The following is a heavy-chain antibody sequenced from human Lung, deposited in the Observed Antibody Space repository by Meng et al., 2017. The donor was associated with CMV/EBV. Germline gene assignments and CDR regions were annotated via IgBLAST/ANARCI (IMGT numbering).Heavy chain of an antibody. D-gene: IGHD3-3*01. CDR3: SRDLLRYDFWSGYLNHYYYHYGMDV. V-gene: IGHV3-20*04. CDR2: INWNGGST. Sequence: SXAASGFTFDDYGMSWVRQAPGKGLEWVSGINWNGGSTGYADSAKGRFTITRDNAKNSLYLQMNSLRAEDTALYYCSRDLLRYDFWSGYLNHYYYHYGMDVWXQGTXVTVSS. J-gene: IGHJ6*02. CDR1: GFTFDDYG.